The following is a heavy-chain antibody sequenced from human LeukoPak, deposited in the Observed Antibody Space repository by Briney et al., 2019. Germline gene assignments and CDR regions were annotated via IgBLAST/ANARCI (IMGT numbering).Heavy chain of an antibody. CDR1: GYSISSHY. CDR2: IYHSGIT. CDR3: ARTVVAATNWFDP. V-gene: IGHV4-38-2*01. D-gene: IGHD2-15*01. Sequence: SETLSLTCGVSGYSISSHYWGRIRQPPGKGLEWIGTIYHSGITYYNPSLKSRVTISVDTSKNQFSLKLSSVTAADTAVYYCARTVVAATNWFDPWGQRTPVTVSS. J-gene: IGHJ5*02.